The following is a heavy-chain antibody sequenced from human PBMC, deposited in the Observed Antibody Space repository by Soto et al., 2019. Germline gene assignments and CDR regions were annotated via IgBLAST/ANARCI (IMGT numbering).Heavy chain of an antibody. D-gene: IGHD6-13*01. CDR3: SCLPIAAETEGGFDP. V-gene: IGHV1-69*01. J-gene: IGHJ5*02. CDR1: GGTFSSYA. CDR2: IIPIFGTA. Sequence: QVQLVQSGAAVKKPGSSVKVSCKASGGTFSSYAISWVRQAPGQGLEWMGGIIPIFGTANYAQKFQGRVTITADESTSTAYMELSSLRSEDTAVYYCSCLPIAAETEGGFDPWGQGTLVTVSS.